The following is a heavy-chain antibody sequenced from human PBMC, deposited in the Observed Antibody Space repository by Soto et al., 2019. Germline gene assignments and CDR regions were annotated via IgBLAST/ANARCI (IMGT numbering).Heavy chain of an antibody. Sequence: QVHLQQWGAGLLKPSETLSLTCAVYGGSFSGYYWSWIRQPPGKGLEWIGEINNGGSSNYNPSLKSRGSMSVGTSNNQFSLKLTSVTAADTAVYYCASGRGDGYNQNWYFDLWGRGTLFTVSS. CDR1: GGSFSGYY. D-gene: IGHD3-10*01. J-gene: IGHJ2*01. CDR3: ASGRGDGYNQNWYFDL. CDR2: INNGGSS. V-gene: IGHV4-34*01.